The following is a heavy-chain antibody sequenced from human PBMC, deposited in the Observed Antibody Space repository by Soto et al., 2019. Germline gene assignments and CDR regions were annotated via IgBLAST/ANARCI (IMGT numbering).Heavy chain of an antibody. CDR2: IYHSGST. Sequence: PSETLSLTCAVSGGSISSSNWWSWVRQPPGKGLEWIGEIYHSGSTNYNPSLKSRVTISVDKSKNQFSLKLSSVTAADTAVYYCARVFTPNIAAAGTFDYWGQGALVTVSS. D-gene: IGHD6-13*01. CDR3: ARVFTPNIAAAGTFDY. J-gene: IGHJ4*02. CDR1: GGSISSSNW. V-gene: IGHV4-4*02.